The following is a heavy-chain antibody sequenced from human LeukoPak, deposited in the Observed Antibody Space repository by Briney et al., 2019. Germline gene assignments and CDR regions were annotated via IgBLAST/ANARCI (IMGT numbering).Heavy chain of an antibody. CDR3: ARGYYDSSGSSWFDP. V-gene: IGHV1-69*05. CDR1: GGTFSSYA. J-gene: IGHJ5*02. CDR2: IIPIFGTA. D-gene: IGHD3-22*01. Sequence: SVTVSCKASGGTFSSYAISWVRQAPGQGLEWMGGIIPIFGTANYAQKFQGRVTITTDESTSTAYMELSSLRSEDTAVYYCARGYYDSSGSSWFDPWGQGTLVTVSS.